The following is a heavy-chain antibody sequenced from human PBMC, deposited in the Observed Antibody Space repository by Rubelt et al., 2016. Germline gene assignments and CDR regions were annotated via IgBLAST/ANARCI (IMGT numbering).Heavy chain of an antibody. Sequence: QVQLQESGPGLVKPSETLSLTCTVSGGSISNYYWSWIRQPPGKGLEWIGSILNSGSTFYNPSLKSRVTMSVDTSKNQFSLRLSSATAADTAVYYCVRYSTATMNHHWGQGALVTVSS. CDR2: ILNSGST. J-gene: IGHJ5*02. D-gene: IGHD2-15*01. V-gene: IGHV4-59*04. CDR1: GGSISNYY. CDR3: VRYSTATMNHH.